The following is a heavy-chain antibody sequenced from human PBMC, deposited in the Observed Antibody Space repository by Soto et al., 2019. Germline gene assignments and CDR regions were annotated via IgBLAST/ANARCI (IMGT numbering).Heavy chain of an antibody. J-gene: IGHJ6*02. CDR2: VFYTGIT. D-gene: IGHD3-10*01. CDR3: AKLLWLRKVMDA. CDR1: GGSITYYD. V-gene: IGHV4-59*01. Sequence: PSETLSLTGNVCGGSITYYDWSWIRQPPGKGLEWIGYVFYTGITNYNPSLESRVTMSVDTSKNQISLKLTSVTAADTAVYYCAKLLWLRKVMDASGQRTTVALSS.